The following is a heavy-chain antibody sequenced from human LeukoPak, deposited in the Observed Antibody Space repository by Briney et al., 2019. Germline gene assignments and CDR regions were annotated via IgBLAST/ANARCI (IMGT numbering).Heavy chain of an antibody. CDR2: IWYDGSNK. D-gene: IGHD4-17*01. J-gene: IGHJ4*02. CDR3: ARDRGLRFLDY. CDR1: GFTFSSYG. V-gene: IGHV3-33*01. Sequence: PGGSLRLSCAASGFTFSSYGMHWVRQAPGKGLEWVAVIWYDGSNKYYADSVKGRFTISRDNSKNTLYLQMNSLRAEDTAVYYCARDRGLRFLDYWGQGTLVTVSS.